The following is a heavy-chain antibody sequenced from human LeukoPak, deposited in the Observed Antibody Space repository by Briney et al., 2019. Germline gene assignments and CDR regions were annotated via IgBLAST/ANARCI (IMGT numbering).Heavy chain of an antibody. D-gene: IGHD6-6*01. V-gene: IGHV3-15*01. CDR1: GFSFSNTG. Sequence: PGGSRSLSCAASGFSFSNTGMSWDRQAPGKGLEWIGRIKSKSGGGTTEYAAPVKGRLNISRDDSKNTLYLQMNSLKTEDTAVYYCATVSSRSSYYWGQGNRVTVAS. J-gene: IGHJ4*02. CDR2: IKSKSGGGTT. CDR3: ATVSSRSSYY.